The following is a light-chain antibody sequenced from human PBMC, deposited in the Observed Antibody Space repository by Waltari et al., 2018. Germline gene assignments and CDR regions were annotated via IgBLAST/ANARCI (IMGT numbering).Light chain of an antibody. Sequence: EIVMTQSPATLSVSPGERATLSCRASQSVSSNLAWYQQKPGQAPRLLIYGASTRATGIPARFSGSVSGTEFTLTISSLQSEDFAVYYCQQYNNWPVYTFGQGTKLEIK. CDR1: QSVSSN. CDR3: QQYNNWPVYT. V-gene: IGKV3-15*01. J-gene: IGKJ2*01. CDR2: GAS.